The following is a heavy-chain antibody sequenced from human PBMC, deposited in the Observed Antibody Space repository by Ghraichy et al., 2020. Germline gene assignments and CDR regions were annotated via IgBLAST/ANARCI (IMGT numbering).Heavy chain of an antibody. Sequence: GGSLRLSCAASGFTFSSYAMSWVRQAPGKGLEWVSAISGSGGSTYYADSVKGRFTISRDNSKNTLYLQMNSLRAEDTAVYYCAKLTPTAYIAVAGRYFDYWGQGTLVTVSS. D-gene: IGHD6-19*01. J-gene: IGHJ4*02. V-gene: IGHV3-23*01. CDR2: ISGSGGST. CDR3: AKLTPTAYIAVAGRYFDY. CDR1: GFTFSSYA.